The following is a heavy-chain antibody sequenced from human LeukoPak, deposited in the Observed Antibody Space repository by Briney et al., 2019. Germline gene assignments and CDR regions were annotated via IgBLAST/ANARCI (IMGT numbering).Heavy chain of an antibody. J-gene: IGHJ5*02. Sequence: GESLKISCQSSGHSFASYWIGWVRQMPGQGLEWMGIIYPGDSDTRYSPSFEGQVTISVDKSITTAYLQWGSLKASDTAMYYCARLAGNNWLDPWGQGTLVTVSS. CDR1: GHSFASYW. CDR2: IYPGDSDT. CDR3: ARLAGNNWLDP. V-gene: IGHV5-51*01.